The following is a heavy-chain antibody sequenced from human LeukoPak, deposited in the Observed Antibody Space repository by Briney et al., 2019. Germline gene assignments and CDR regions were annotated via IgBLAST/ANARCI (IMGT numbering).Heavy chain of an antibody. CDR3: ARGPAANSGNYYVGDY. Sequence: GGSLRLSCAASGFTFSSYEMNWVRQAPGKGLEWVSYISSSGSTIYYADSVKGRFTISRDNAKKTLFLQMNSLRAEDTGVYYCARGPAANSGNYYVGDYWGQGTLVTVSS. D-gene: IGHD1-26*01. CDR2: ISSSGSTI. V-gene: IGHV3-48*03. J-gene: IGHJ4*02. CDR1: GFTFSSYE.